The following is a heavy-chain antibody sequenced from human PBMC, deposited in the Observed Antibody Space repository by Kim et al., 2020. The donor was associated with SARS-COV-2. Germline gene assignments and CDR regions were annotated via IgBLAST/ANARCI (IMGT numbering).Heavy chain of an antibody. V-gene: IGHV3-53*01. CDR3: ARGEGVNDFYGMDV. J-gene: IGHJ6*02. CDR1: GFTVSSNY. CDR2: IYSGGRT. D-gene: IGHD3-16*01. Sequence: GGSLRLSCAASGFTVSSNYMSWVRQAPGKGLEWVSVIYSGGRTYYADSVKGRFTISRGNSKNTLYLQMNSLRAEDTAVYYCARGEGVNDFYGMDVWGQGTTVTVSS.